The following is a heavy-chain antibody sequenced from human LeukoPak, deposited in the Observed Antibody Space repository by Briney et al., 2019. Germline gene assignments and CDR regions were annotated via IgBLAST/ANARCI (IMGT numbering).Heavy chain of an antibody. Sequence: GGSLRLSCAASGFTFSSYAIHWVRQAPGKGLEWVAVISYDGSNKYYADSVKGRFTISRDNAKNSLYLQMNSLRAEDTALYYCAKSRHCSSTSCYRGFWFDPWGQGTLVTVSS. V-gene: IGHV3-30-3*01. D-gene: IGHD2-2*01. J-gene: IGHJ5*02. CDR1: GFTFSSYA. CDR2: ISYDGSNK. CDR3: AKSRHCSSTSCYRGFWFDP.